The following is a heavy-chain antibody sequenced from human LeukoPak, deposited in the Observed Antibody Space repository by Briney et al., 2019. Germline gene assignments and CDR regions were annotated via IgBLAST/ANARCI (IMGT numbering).Heavy chain of an antibody. J-gene: IGHJ5*02. D-gene: IGHD3-3*01. Sequence: SETLSLTCTVSSASIRSSNYYWGWIRQPPGKGLEWIGSIYYNGNTYYNPSLKSRVTISVDTSKNQFSLRLSSVTAADTAVYYCARDSTPGDTIFGVVIIRYNWFDPWGQGTLVTVSS. CDR1: SASIRSSNYY. V-gene: IGHV4-39*07. CDR2: IYYNGNT. CDR3: ARDSTPGDTIFGVVIIRYNWFDP.